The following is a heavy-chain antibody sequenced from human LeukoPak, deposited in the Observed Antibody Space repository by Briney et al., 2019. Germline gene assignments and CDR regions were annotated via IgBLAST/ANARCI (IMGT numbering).Heavy chain of an antibody. CDR2: IYHSGST. CDR3: ASLITSCYAGCYYGMDV. Sequence: SETLSLTCAVSGGSISSGGYSWSWLRQPPGKGLEWIGYIYHSGSTYYNPSLKSRVTISVDRSKNQFSLKLSSVTAADTAVYYCASLITSCYAGCYYGMDVWGQGTTVTVSS. V-gene: IGHV4-30-2*01. D-gene: IGHD2-2*01. CDR1: GGSISSGGYS. J-gene: IGHJ6*02.